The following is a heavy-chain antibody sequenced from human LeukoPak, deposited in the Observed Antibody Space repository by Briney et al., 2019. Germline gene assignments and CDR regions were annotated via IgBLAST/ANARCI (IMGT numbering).Heavy chain of an antibody. Sequence: SETLSLTCTVSGGSISSYYWSWIRQPAGKGLEWIGRIYTSGSTNYNPSLKSRVTMSVDTSKNQFSLKLSSVTAADTAVYYCARTYYDILTGYPYFDYWGQGTLVTVSS. J-gene: IGHJ4*02. CDR1: GGSISSYY. D-gene: IGHD3-9*01. CDR3: ARTYYDILTGYPYFDY. CDR2: IYTSGST. V-gene: IGHV4-4*07.